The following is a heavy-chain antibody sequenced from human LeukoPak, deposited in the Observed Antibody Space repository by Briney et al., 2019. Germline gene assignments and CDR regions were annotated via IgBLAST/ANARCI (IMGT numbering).Heavy chain of an antibody. CDR2: IIPIFGTA. V-gene: IGHV1-69*13. Sequence: ASVKVSCKASGGTFSSYAISWVRQAPGQGLEWMGGIIPIFGTANYAQKFQGRVTITADESTSTAYMELSSLRSEDTAVYYCARDNYRITMVRGENGDAFDIWGQGTMVTVSS. D-gene: IGHD3-10*01. CDR1: GGTFSSYA. J-gene: IGHJ3*02. CDR3: ARDNYRITMVRGENGDAFDI.